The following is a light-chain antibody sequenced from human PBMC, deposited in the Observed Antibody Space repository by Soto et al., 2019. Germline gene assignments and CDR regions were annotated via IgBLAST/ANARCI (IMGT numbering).Light chain of an antibody. CDR3: QEYVSWT. CDR2: GTS. Sequence: EIVLTQSPGTLSVSPGERATLSCRASQTISSNYLAWYQQKPGQAPSLLIYGTSSRATGIPDRFSGSGSGTDFTLSIRRLEPGDSGRYYWQEYVSWTFGQGTKVEIK. CDR1: QTISSNY. J-gene: IGKJ1*01. V-gene: IGKV3-20*01.